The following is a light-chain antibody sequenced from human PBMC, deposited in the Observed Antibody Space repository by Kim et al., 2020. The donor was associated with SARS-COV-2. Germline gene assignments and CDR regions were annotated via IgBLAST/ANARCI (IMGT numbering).Light chain of an antibody. J-gene: IGLJ3*02. V-gene: IGLV10-54*01. CDR3: SAWDSSLSAWV. CDR1: SKEVGTEG. Sequence: IQTATLTCTGTSKEVGTEGETGLQRHQGHPPKRLSSRNNNRPSGISERFSASRSGDTASLTITGLQPEDEADYYCSAWDSSLSAWVFGGGTKL. CDR2: RNN.